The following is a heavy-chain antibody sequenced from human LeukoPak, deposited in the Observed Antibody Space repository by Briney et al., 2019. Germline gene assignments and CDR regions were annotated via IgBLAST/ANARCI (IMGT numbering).Heavy chain of an antibody. CDR1: GGSISSYY. J-gene: IGHJ5*01. CDR3: ARHKSSGWFDY. Sequence: KPSETLSLTCTVSGGSISSYYWSWIRQPPGKGLEWIGYIYYSGSTNYNLSLKSRVTISVDTSKNQFSLKLSSVTAADTAVYYCARHKSSGWFDYWGQGTLVTVSS. D-gene: IGHD6-19*01. V-gene: IGHV4-59*08. CDR2: IYYSGST.